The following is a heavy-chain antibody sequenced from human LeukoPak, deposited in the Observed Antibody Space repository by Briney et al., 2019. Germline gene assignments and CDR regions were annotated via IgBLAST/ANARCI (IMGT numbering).Heavy chain of an antibody. CDR2: ISWNSGLI. D-gene: IGHD3/OR15-3a*01. V-gene: IGHV3-9*01. Sequence: GGSLRLSCAVSGFTFDEYAMHWVRRAPGKGLEWVSGISWNSGLIDYADSVKGRFTISRDNAKNSLYLQMNSLKAEDTASYYCAKVGIFGLVTYYFDYWGQGTLVTVSS. J-gene: IGHJ4*02. CDR1: GFTFDEYA. CDR3: AKVGIFGLVTYYFDY.